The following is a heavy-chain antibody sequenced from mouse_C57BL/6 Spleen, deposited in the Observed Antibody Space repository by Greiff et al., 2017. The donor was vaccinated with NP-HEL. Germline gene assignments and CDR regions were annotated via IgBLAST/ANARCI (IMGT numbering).Heavy chain of an antibody. Sequence: QVQLQQPGAELVKPGASVKVSCTASGYTFTSYWMHWVKQSPGQGLEWIGRIHPSDSDTNYNQKFQGKATLTVYKSSSTTYMQLRSLTSENAAVAYCAIVDSSGYVVFDYWGQGTTLTVSS. V-gene: IGHV1-74*01. CDR3: AIVDSSGYVVFDY. CDR1: GYTFTSYW. CDR2: IHPSDSDT. D-gene: IGHD3-2*02. J-gene: IGHJ2*01.